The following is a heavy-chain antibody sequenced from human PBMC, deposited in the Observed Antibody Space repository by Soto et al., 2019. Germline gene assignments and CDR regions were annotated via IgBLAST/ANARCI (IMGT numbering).Heavy chain of an antibody. V-gene: IGHV1-69*02. J-gene: IGHJ4*02. Sequence: QVQLVQSGAEVKKPGSSVKDSCKASGGTFSSYTINWVRQAPGQGLEWMGRIIPILGIANYAQKFQGRVTITADKSTSTAYMELSSLRSEDTAVYYCGNNYGHFDYWGQGTLVTVSS. CDR3: GNNYGHFDY. CDR2: IIPILGIA. CDR1: GGTFSSYT. D-gene: IGHD5-18*01.